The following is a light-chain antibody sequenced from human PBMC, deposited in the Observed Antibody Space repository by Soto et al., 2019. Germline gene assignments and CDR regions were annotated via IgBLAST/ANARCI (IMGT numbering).Light chain of an antibody. CDR2: DAS. CDR1: QSVSSY. V-gene: IGKV3-11*01. J-gene: IGKJ4*01. CDR3: QQRSNWPPNT. Sequence: EIVLTQSPATLSLYPGERATLSCRASQSVSSYLAWYQQKPGQAPRLLIYDASNSATGIPARFSGSGSGTEFTLTISSLEPEDFAVYYCQQRSNWPPNTFGGGTTVEIK.